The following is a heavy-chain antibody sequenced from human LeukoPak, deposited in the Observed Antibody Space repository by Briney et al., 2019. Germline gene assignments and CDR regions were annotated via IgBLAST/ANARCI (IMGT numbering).Heavy chain of an antibody. J-gene: IGHJ4*02. D-gene: IGHD6-19*01. V-gene: IGHV3-48*03. CDR3: AREIVSAVAGNFDY. CDR2: ISSSDGTR. CDR1: GFTFSSYG. Sequence: GGSLRLSCAASGFTFSSYGMNWVRQAPGKGLEWVSYISSSDGTRTYADSVKGRFTISRDNAKKALYLEMSSLRAEDTAVYYCAREIVSAVAGNFDYWGQGTLVTVSS.